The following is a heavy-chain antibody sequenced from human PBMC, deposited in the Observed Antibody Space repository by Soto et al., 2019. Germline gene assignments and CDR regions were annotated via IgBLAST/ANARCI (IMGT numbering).Heavy chain of an antibody. CDR3: ASCERFPRLSVDYSALDV. Sequence: GGSLRLSCAASGFTINRNDMYWVRQAPGKGLEWVAVMSFDGNHQHYADSVKGRFTISRDNSKNTLSLEMNSLRRDDTAVYYCASCERFPRLSVDYSALDVWGPGTTVIVSS. J-gene: IGHJ6*02. D-gene: IGHD3-3*01. CDR2: MSFDGNHQ. V-gene: IGHV3-30*03. CDR1: GFTINRND.